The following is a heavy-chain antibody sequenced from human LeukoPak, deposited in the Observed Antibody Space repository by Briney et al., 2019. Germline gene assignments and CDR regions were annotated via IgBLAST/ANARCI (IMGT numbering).Heavy chain of an antibody. D-gene: IGHD5-18*01. CDR1: GFTFSSYG. CDR3: ATMPTGYSYGFGLDY. CDR2: TSGSGRSI. V-gene: IGHV3-23*01. J-gene: IGHJ4*02. Sequence: GRSLRLSCAASGFTFSSYGMHWVRQAPGKGLEWVSGTSGSGRSIHYADSVKGRFTISRDNSKNTLYLQMNSLRADDTAVYYCATMPTGYSYGFGLDYWGQGTLVTVSS.